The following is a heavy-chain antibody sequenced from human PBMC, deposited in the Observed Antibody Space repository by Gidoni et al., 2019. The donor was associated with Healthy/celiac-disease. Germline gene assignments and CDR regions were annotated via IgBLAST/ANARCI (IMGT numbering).Heavy chain of an antibody. CDR1: GFTFSSYS. V-gene: IGHV3-21*01. Sequence: EVQLVESGGGLVKPGGSLRLSCAASGFTFSSYSMNWVRQAPGKGLEWVSSISSSSSYIYYADSVKGRFTISRDNAKNSLYLQMNSLRAEDTAVYYCARVGVGVGSSGWYLAPKYYYYYYGMDVWGQGTTVTVSS. J-gene: IGHJ6*02. CDR2: ISSSSSYI. D-gene: IGHD6-19*01. CDR3: ARVGVGVGSSGWYLAPKYYYYYYGMDV.